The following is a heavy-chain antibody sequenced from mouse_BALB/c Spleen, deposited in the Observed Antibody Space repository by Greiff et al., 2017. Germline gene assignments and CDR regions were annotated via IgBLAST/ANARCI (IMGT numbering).Heavy chain of an antibody. CDR2: IYPGDGDT. V-gene: IGHV1-87*01. CDR1: GYTFTSYW. D-gene: IGHD2-3*01. CDR3: ARSGEIYDGYYPWFAY. J-gene: IGHJ3*01. Sequence: QVQLQQSGAELARPGASVKLSCKASGYTFTSYWMQWVKQRPGQGLEWIGAIYPGDGDTRYTQKFKGKATLTADKSSSTAYMQLSSLASEDSAVYYCARSGEIYDGYYPWFAYWGQGTLVTVSA.